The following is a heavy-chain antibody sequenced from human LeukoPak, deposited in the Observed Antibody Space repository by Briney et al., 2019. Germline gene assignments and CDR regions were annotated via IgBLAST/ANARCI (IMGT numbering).Heavy chain of an antibody. CDR3: ASRPGRPARSPNDAFDI. V-gene: IGHV1-46*01. CDR1: GYTFTSYY. CDR2: INPSGGST. J-gene: IGHJ3*02. Sequence: GASVKVSCKASGYTFTSYYMHWVRQAPGQGLEWMGIINPSGGSTSYAQKFQGRVTMTRDTSISTAYMELSRLRSDDTAVYYCASRPGRPARSPNDAFDIWGQGTMVTVSS.